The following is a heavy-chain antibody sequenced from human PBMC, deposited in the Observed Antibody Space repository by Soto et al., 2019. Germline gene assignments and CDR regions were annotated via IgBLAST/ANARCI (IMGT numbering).Heavy chain of an antibody. Sequence: NPSETLSLTCTVSGGSISSYYWSWIRQPPGKGLEWIGYIYYSGSTNYNPSPKSRVTISVDTSKNQFSLKLSSVTAADTAVYYCARQRTAMPYYYMDVWGKGTTVTVSS. CDR1: GGSISSYY. D-gene: IGHD5-18*01. CDR3: ARQRTAMPYYYMDV. CDR2: IYYSGST. V-gene: IGHV4-59*08. J-gene: IGHJ6*03.